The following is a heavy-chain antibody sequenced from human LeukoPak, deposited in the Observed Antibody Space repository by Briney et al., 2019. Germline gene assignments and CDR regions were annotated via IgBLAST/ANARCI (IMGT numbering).Heavy chain of an antibody. Sequence: GESLKISCKGSGYSFTSYWIGWVRQMPGKGLEWMGIIYPGDSDTRYSPSFQGQVTISADKSISTAYLQWSSLKASDTAMYYCARRGYCSGGSCFSHGFDIWGQGTMVAVSS. CDR2: IYPGDSDT. CDR1: GYSFTSYW. D-gene: IGHD2-15*01. V-gene: IGHV5-51*01. J-gene: IGHJ3*02. CDR3: ARRGYCSGGSCFSHGFDI.